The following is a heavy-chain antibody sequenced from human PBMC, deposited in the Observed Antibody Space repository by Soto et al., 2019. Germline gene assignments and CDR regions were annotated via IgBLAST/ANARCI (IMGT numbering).Heavy chain of an antibody. D-gene: IGHD4-17*01. CDR3: ARSVTTLTTLLDY. V-gene: IGHV1-2*02. Sequence: DSVKVSCKASGYTLTANYMHWVREARGQGLEWMGWINPNGGTNYAQKFQGRVTMTRDTSISTAYIELSRQISVATAVYHCARSVTTLTTLLDYWGQGTRVT. CDR1: GYTLTANY. CDR2: INPNGGT. J-gene: IGHJ4*02.